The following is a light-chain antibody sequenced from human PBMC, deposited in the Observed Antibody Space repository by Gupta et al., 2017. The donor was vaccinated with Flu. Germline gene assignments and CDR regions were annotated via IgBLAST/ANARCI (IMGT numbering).Light chain of an antibody. CDR3: RTWDSSLSRHYL. CDR2: EDN. Sequence: VLTQPHSVSAAPGQKVSIPCSGSNSHIQHHYVSWYQHHPGTAPMVLIYEDNKRPSGIPDRFSGSRSGTSATLNITGLQTEDEADYYCRTWDSSLSRHYLFGPGTKVTVL. V-gene: IGLV1-51*02. J-gene: IGLJ1*01. CDR1: NSHIQHHY.